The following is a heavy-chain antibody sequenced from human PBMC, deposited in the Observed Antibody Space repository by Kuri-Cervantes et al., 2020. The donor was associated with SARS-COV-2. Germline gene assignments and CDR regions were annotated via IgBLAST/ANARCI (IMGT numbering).Heavy chain of an antibody. V-gene: IGHV4-34*01. CDR1: GGSFSGYY. Sequence: SETLSLTCAVYGGSFSGYYWSWIRQPPGKRLEWIGEINHSGSTNYNPSLKSRVTISVDTSKNQFSLKLSSVTAADTAVYYCARVPRSSSQTYWGQGTLVTVSS. CDR2: INHSGST. CDR3: ARVPRSSSQTY. J-gene: IGHJ4*02. D-gene: IGHD6-6*01.